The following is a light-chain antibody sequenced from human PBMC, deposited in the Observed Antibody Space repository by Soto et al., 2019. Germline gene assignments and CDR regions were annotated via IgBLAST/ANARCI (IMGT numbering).Light chain of an antibody. Sequence: DIQMTQSPSSLSASVGDRVTITCRASQSISSYLNWYQQKPGKAPKLLIYAASSLQSGVPSRFSGRGSGTDFTLTISSLQPEDFATYYCQQSYSTPWTVGQGTKVDIK. CDR1: QSISSY. V-gene: IGKV1-39*01. J-gene: IGKJ1*01. CDR3: QQSYSTPWT. CDR2: AAS.